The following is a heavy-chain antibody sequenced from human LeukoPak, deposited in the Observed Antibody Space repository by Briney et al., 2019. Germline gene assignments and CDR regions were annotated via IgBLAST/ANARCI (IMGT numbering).Heavy chain of an antibody. CDR1: GGTVSSYA. D-gene: IGHD1-26*01. CDR2: IIPIFGTA. V-gene: IGHV1-69*13. J-gene: IGHJ6*03. Sequence: SVKVSCKASGGTVSSYAISWVRQAPGQGLEWMGGIIPIFGTANYAQKFQGRVTITADESTSTAYMELSSLRSEDTAVYYCASGELLAYYYYYMDVWGKGTTVTVSS. CDR3: ASGELLAYYYYYMDV.